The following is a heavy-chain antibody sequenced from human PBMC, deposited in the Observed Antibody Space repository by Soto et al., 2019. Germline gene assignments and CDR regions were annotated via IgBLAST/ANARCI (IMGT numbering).Heavy chain of an antibody. CDR2: IYSGGST. CDR3: ARETKNYYGSGSYYYGMDV. V-gene: IGHV3-53*04. J-gene: IGHJ6*02. CDR1: GFTVSSNY. Sequence: EVQLVESGGGLVQPGGSLRLSCAASGFTVSSNYMSWVRQAPGKGLEWVSVIYSGGSTYYADSVKGRFTISRHNSKNTLYLQMNSLSAEDTAVYYCARETKNYYGSGSYYYGMDVWGQGTTVTVSS. D-gene: IGHD3-10*01.